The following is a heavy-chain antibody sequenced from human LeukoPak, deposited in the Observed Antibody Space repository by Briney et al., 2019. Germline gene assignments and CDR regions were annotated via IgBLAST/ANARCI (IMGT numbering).Heavy chain of an antibody. CDR3: ARDPSYGSGSYYSATSPSDY. J-gene: IGHJ4*02. CDR1: GGSISNYY. V-gene: IGHV4-59*12. Sequence: SETLSLTCTVSGGSISNYYWSWIRQPPGKGLEWIGYIYHSGSTSYNPSLKSRVTISVDTSKNQFSLKLSSVTAADTAVYYCARDPSYGSGSYYSATSPSDYWGQGTLVTVSS. CDR2: IYHSGST. D-gene: IGHD3-10*01.